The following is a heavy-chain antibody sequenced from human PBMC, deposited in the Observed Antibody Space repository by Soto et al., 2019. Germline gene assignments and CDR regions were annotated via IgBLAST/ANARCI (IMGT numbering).Heavy chain of an antibody. Sequence: EVQLVESGGGLVQPGRSLRLSCAASGFTFDDYAMHWVWQAPGKGLEWVSRASPDGTSTSYADSVKGRFTISRDNAKNTLFMQMNSLRAEDTAVYYCTRHGSGDYFLFDPWGQGTLVTVSS. CDR1: GFTFDDYA. J-gene: IGHJ5*02. V-gene: IGHV3-9*01. CDR2: ASPDGTST. CDR3: TRHGSGDYFLFDP. D-gene: IGHD4-17*01.